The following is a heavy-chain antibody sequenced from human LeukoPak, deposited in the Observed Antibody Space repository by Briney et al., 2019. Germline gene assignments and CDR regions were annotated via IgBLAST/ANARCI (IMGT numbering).Heavy chain of an antibody. D-gene: IGHD6-19*01. CDR2: IYPGDSDT. J-gene: IGHJ4*02. CDR3: ARQRQRYSSGWFFDY. Sequence: GASLKISCKGSGYSFTSYWIGWVRQMPGKGLEWMGIIYPGDSDTRYSPSFQGQVTISADKSISTAYLQWSSLKASDTAMYYCARQRQRYSSGWFFDYWGQGTLVTVSS. V-gene: IGHV5-51*01. CDR1: GYSFTSYW.